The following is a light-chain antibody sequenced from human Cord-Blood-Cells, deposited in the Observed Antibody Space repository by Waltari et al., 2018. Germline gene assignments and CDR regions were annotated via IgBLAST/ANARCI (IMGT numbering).Light chain of an antibody. CDR2: EAS. Sequence: IQMTQSPCSLSASVGDRVTITCQASKDLSNYLNWYQQKPGKAPKLLIYEASNLETAVQSRFSGRRSWTDVTFTIMCLQPEDIATCYCHQYDNLATTFGQGTRLEIK. CDR1: KDLSNY. J-gene: IGKJ5*01. CDR3: HQYDNLATT. V-gene: IGKV1-33*01.